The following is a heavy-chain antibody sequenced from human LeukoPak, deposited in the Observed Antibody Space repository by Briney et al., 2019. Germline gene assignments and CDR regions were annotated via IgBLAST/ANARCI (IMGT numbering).Heavy chain of an antibody. V-gene: IGHV1-2*04. CDR3: ARSIAVAGTYWFDP. D-gene: IGHD6-19*01. CDR2: INPNSGGT. Sequence: GASVKVSCTASGYTFTGYYMHWVRQAPGQGLEWMGWINPNSGGTNYAQKFQGWVTMTRDTSISTAYMELSRLRSDDTAVYYCARSIAVAGTYWFDPWGQGTLVTVSS. CDR1: GYTFTGYY. J-gene: IGHJ5*02.